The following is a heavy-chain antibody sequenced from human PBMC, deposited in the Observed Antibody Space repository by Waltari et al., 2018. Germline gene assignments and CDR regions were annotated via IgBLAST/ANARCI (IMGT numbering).Heavy chain of an antibody. J-gene: IGHJ4*02. CDR1: GGTFSSYA. Sequence: QVQLVQSGAEVKKPGSSVKVSCKASGGTFSSYAISWVRQAPGQGLEWMGGIIPIFGTANYAQKFQGRVNMTTDTSTSTAYMELRSLRSDDTAVYYCAREGEDYGDYRGGRLVDYWGQGTLVTVSS. CDR2: IIPIFGTA. V-gene: IGHV1-69*05. CDR3: AREGEDYGDYRGGRLVDY. D-gene: IGHD4-17*01.